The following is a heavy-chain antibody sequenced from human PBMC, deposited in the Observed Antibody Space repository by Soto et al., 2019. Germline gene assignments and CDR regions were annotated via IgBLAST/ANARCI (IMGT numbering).Heavy chain of an antibody. CDR3: ARDGIGGTVFRGFCDY. CDR1: GSIFRGYG. Sequence: QEHLVESGGGVVQPGTSLRLSCAASGSIFRGYGMHWVRQAPGKGLEWVAVIWYDGSNKYYADSVKGRFTISRDNSKNMLYLQMDSLRAEDTAVYYWARDGIGGTVFRGFCDYWGQGTLVTISS. D-gene: IGHD1-7*01. CDR2: IWYDGSNK. V-gene: IGHV3-33*01. J-gene: IGHJ4*02.